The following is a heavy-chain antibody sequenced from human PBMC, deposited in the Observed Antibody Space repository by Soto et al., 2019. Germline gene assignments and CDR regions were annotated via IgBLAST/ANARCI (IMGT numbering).Heavy chain of an antibody. J-gene: IGHJ3*02. CDR3: ASYLITMVRGVIRRSGAFDI. D-gene: IGHD3-10*01. CDR2: INHSGST. Sequence: SETLSLTCAVYGGSFSGYYWNCIRQPPGKGLEWIGEINHSGSTNYNPSLKSRVTISVDTSKNQFSLKLSSVTAADTAVYYCASYLITMVRGVIRRSGAFDIWGQGTMVT. V-gene: IGHV4-34*01. CDR1: GGSFSGYY.